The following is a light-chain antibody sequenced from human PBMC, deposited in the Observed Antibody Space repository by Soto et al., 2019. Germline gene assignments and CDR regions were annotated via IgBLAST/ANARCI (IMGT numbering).Light chain of an antibody. Sequence: QSVLTQPPSASGTPGQRVSISGSGSSSNVGSNYVHWYQQLPGAAPKLLIYRNDQRPSGVPDRLSGSKSGTSASLAISGLRSEDEADYYCATWDDSLSGHVVFGGGTKVTVL. CDR1: SSNVGSNY. CDR2: RND. J-gene: IGLJ2*01. CDR3: ATWDDSLSGHVV. V-gene: IGLV1-47*01.